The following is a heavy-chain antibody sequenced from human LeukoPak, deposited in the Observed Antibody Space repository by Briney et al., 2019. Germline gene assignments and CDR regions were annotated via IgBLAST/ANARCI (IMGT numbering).Heavy chain of an antibody. CDR3: ARLYYYDSSGYSIGSDAFDI. Sequence: SETLSLTCTVSGGSISSSSYYWGWIRQPPGKGLEWIGSIYYSGSTYYNPSLKSRVTISVDTSKNQFSLKLSSVTAADTVVYYCARLYYYDSSGYSIGSDAFDIWGQGTMVTVSS. CDR2: IYYSGST. J-gene: IGHJ3*02. D-gene: IGHD3-22*01. V-gene: IGHV4-39*01. CDR1: GGSISSSSYY.